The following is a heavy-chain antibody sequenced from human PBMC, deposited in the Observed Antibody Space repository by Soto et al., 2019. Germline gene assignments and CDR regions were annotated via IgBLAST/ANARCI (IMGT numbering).Heavy chain of an antibody. V-gene: IGHV3-49*03. Sequence: PGGSLRLSCTGSGFTFGDSAMSWLRQAPGKGLEWVGFIRSKPYGGTTEYAASVKDRFTISRDDSKSIAYLQMNSLKTEDTAVYYCTRVSPGIWGVIFVHGMDVWGQGTTVTVSS. D-gene: IGHD3-10*01. CDR2: IRSKPYGGTT. J-gene: IGHJ6*02. CDR1: GFTFGDSA. CDR3: TRVSPGIWGVIFVHGMDV.